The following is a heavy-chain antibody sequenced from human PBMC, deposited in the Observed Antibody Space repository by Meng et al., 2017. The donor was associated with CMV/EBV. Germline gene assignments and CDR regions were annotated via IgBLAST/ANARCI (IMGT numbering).Heavy chain of an antibody. Sequence: GEFLKISCAASGFTFSSYSMNWVRQAPGKGLEWVSSISSSSSYIYYADSVKGRFTISRDNAKNSLYLQMNSLRAEDTAVYYCARYLSIAAQFPREGMDVWGQGTTVTVSS. V-gene: IGHV3-21*01. CDR3: ARYLSIAAQFPREGMDV. CDR2: ISSSSSYI. J-gene: IGHJ6*02. CDR1: GFTFSSYS. D-gene: IGHD6-13*01.